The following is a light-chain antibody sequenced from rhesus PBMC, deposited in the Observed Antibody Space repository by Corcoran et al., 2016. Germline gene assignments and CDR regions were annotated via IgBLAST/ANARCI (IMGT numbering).Light chain of an antibody. V-gene: IGKV1-33*02. Sequence: DIQMTQSPSSLSASVGDRVTITCQASQGISSRLAWYQQKPGKAPKLLVYAASSLQSWVPSRFSGSGSRTDFTLTISSLQPEDFTTYYCPQHNSYPLTFGGGTKVEIK. J-gene: IGKJ4*01. CDR2: AAS. CDR3: PQHNSYPLT. CDR1: QGISSR.